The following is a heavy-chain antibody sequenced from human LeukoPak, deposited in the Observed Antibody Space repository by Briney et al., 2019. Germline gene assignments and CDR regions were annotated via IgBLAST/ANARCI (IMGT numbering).Heavy chain of an antibody. Sequence: ASVKVSCKASGYTFTGYYMHWVRQAPGQGLEWMGWINPHSGGTNYAQKFQGRVTMTRDTSISTAYMELSRLRSDDTAVYYCARGGDILTGYYRTLYNWFDPWGQGTLVTVSS. J-gene: IGHJ5*02. CDR1: GYTFTGYY. CDR3: ARGGDILTGYYRTLYNWFDP. CDR2: INPHSGGT. V-gene: IGHV1-2*02. D-gene: IGHD3-9*01.